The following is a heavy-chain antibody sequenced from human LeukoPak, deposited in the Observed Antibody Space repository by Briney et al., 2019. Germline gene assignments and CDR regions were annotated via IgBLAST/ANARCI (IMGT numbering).Heavy chain of an antibody. Sequence: SETLSLTCTVSGGSISSYYWSWIRQPPGKGLEWIGYIYYSGSTNYNPSLKSRVTISVDTSKNQFSLNLNSVTAADTAVYYCARAVAYGIDTGYFDYWGQGTLVTVSS. CDR2: IYYSGST. CDR3: ARAVAYGIDTGYFDY. V-gene: IGHV4-59*01. J-gene: IGHJ4*02. CDR1: GGSISSYY. D-gene: IGHD2-8*02.